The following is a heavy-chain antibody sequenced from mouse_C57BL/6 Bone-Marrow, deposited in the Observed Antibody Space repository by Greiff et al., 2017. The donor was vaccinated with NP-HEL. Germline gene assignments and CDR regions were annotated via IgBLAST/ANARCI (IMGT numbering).Heavy chain of an antibody. Sequence: QVQLKQSGPELVKPGASVKISCKASGYSFTSYYIHGVKQRPGQGLEWIGWIYPGSGNTKYNEKFKGKATLTADKSSSTAYMELRSLTSEDSAVYFCAITTVYYFDYWGQGTTLTVSS. CDR2: IYPGSGNT. D-gene: IGHD1-1*01. J-gene: IGHJ2*01. CDR3: AITTVYYFDY. CDR1: GYSFTSYY. V-gene: IGHV1-66*01.